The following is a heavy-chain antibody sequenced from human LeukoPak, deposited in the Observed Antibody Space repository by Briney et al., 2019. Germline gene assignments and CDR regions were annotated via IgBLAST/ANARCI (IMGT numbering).Heavy chain of an antibody. CDR3: AKDRRDTLYYFDY. V-gene: IGHV3-11*04. Sequence: KPGRSLRLSCAASGFTFSDYYMSWIRQAPGKGLEWVSYISSGSSTIFYADSVKGRFTVSRDNGKRSVYLHMNGLRAEDTAMYYCAKDRRDTLYYFDYWGQGTLVTVSS. CDR2: ISSGSSTI. CDR1: GFTFSDYY. J-gene: IGHJ4*02. D-gene: IGHD5-24*01.